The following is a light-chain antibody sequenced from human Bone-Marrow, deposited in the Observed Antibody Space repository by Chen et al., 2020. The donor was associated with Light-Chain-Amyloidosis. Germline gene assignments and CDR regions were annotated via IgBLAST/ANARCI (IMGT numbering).Light chain of an antibody. Sequence: QSVLTQPPSVSAAPGQEVTISCSGSNSNIASNYVSWYQHLPGTAPKLLIYDSDNRPSGIPDRSSGSKSGTSATLGITVLQTGDEADYYCEAWDSSLSAVVFGGGTKLTVL. CDR1: NSNIASNY. V-gene: IGLV1-51*01. J-gene: IGLJ2*01. CDR3: EAWDSSLSAVV. CDR2: DSD.